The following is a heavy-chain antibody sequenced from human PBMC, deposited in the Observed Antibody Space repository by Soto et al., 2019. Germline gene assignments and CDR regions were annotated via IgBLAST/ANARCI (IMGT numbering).Heavy chain of an antibody. CDR1: GFTFDDYA. J-gene: IGHJ5*02. D-gene: IGHD6-19*01. V-gene: IGHV3-9*01. CDR3: AKAGLVAGTWFDP. CDR2: ISWNSGSI. Sequence: EVQLVESGGGLVQPGRSLRLSCAASGFTFDDYAMHWVRQAPEKGLEWVSGISWNSGSIGYADSVKGRFTISRDNAKNSLYLQMNSLRAEDTALYYCAKAGLVAGTWFDPWGQGTLVTVSS.